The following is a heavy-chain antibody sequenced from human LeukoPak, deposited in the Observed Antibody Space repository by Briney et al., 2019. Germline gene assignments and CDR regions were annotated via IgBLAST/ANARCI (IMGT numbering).Heavy chain of an antibody. D-gene: IGHD4-17*01. V-gene: IGHV4-59*08. J-gene: IGHJ4*02. CDR3: ARPDSERAVTPIDY. CDR2: IYNSGST. Sequence: SETLSLTCTVSGGSISSYYWSWIRQPPGKGLEWLGYIYNSGSTNYNPSLKSRVTISVDTSKNQFSLKLRSVTAADTAVYYCARPDSERAVTPIDYWGQGTLSPSPQ. CDR1: GGSISSYY.